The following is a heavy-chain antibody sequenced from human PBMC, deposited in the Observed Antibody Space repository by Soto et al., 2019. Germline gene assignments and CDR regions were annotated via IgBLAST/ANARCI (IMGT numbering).Heavy chain of an antibody. V-gene: IGHV4-61*01. CDR1: GGSVSSGSYY. Sequence: SETLSLTCTASGGSVSSGSYYWSWIRQPPGKGLEWIGYIYYSGSTNYNPSLKSRVTISVDTSKNQFSLKLSSVTAADTAVYYCARGGLRFLEWFRDYYYYGMDVWGQGTTVTVSS. J-gene: IGHJ6*02. CDR2: IYYSGST. CDR3: ARGGLRFLEWFRDYYYYGMDV. D-gene: IGHD3-3*01.